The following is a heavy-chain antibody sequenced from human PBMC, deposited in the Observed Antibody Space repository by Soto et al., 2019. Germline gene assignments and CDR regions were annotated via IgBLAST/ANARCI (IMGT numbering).Heavy chain of an antibody. J-gene: IGHJ3*02. CDR1: GGSLSGYY. V-gene: IGHV4-34*01. CDR3: ARGLYDILTPDAFDI. CDR2: INHSGST. D-gene: IGHD3-9*01. Sequence: QVQLQQWGAGLLKPSETLSLTCAVYGGSLSGYYWSWIRQPPGKGLEWIGEINHSGSTNYNPSLKSRVTISVDTSKNQFSLKLSSVTAADTAVYYCARGLYDILTPDAFDIWGQGTMVTVSS.